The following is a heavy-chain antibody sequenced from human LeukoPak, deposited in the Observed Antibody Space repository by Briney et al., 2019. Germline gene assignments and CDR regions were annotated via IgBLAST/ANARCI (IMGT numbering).Heavy chain of an antibody. CDR3: VSPRGFSYGYFDY. D-gene: IGHD5-18*01. Sequence: SETLSLTCTVSGGSISSSSAYWDWIRQPPGKGLEWIGSIYYSKNTYCNPSLKSRVTISADTSKNQFSLTLGSVSATDTAVYYCVSPRGFSYGYFDYWGQGTLVTVSS. CDR2: IYYSKNT. J-gene: IGHJ4*02. CDR1: GGSISSSSAY. V-gene: IGHV4-39*01.